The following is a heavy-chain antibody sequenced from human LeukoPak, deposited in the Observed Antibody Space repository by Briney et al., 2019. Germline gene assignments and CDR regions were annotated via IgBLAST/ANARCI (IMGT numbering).Heavy chain of an antibody. Sequence: GGPVSLPGAASGFSFDSVPMIWPGPAPGKWREGVAAISGRTNRTFYADSVEGRFTISRDNSKNILYLQMSSLRGEDTAVYYCAREIGVPAWFDPWGQGTLVIVSS. D-gene: IGHD3-10*01. CDR1: GFSFDSVP. J-gene: IGHJ5*02. CDR2: ISGRTNRT. V-gene: IGHV3-23*01. CDR3: AREIGVPAWFDP.